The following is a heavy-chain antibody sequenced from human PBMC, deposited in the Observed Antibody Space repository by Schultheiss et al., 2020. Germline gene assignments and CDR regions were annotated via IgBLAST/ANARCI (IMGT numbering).Heavy chain of an antibody. CDR2: IVVGSGNT. CDR3: AALSGYDTNYYYYYGMDV. Sequence: SVKVSCKASGFTFTSSAMQWVRQARGQRLEWIGWIVVGSGNTNYAQKFQERVTITRDMSTSTAYMELSSLRSEDTAVYYCAALSGYDTNYYYYYGMDVWGQGTTVTVSS. V-gene: IGHV1-58*02. D-gene: IGHD5-12*01. CDR1: GFTFTSSA. J-gene: IGHJ6*02.